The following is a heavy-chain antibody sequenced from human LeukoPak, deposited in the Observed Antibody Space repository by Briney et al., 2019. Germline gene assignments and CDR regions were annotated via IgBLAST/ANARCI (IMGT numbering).Heavy chain of an antibody. CDR3: VRARYSSAWFDS. Sequence: ASVNVSCKASGYIFDRYDINWVRQATGKGLEWMGWMNPKTGNTGFAQTFQGRVNMTSDTPMTTAYMELNNLKSEDTAVYYCVRARYSSAWFDSWGHGALVIVSS. CDR2: MNPKTGNT. J-gene: IGHJ5*01. CDR1: GYIFDRYD. D-gene: IGHD6-25*01. V-gene: IGHV1-8*01.